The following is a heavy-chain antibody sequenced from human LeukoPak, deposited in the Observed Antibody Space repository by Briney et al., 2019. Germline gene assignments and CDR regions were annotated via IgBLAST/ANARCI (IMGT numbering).Heavy chain of an antibody. CDR2: SYPVDSDT. J-gene: IGHJ4*02. Sequence: GESLKISFKGSGYSFTSYWIGWVRQLPGKGLEWMGISYPVDSDTRYIPSFQGQVTISADKPISTAYLQWSSLKASDTAMYYCARRNYYGSGSYYNYFDYWGQGTLVTVSS. CDR3: ARRNYYGSGSYYNYFDY. CDR1: GYSFTSYW. V-gene: IGHV5-51*01. D-gene: IGHD3-10*01.